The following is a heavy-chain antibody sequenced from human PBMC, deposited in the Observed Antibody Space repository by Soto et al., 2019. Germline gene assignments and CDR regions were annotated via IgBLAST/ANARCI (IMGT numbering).Heavy chain of an antibody. CDR1: GFTFSNAW. J-gene: IGHJ4*02. CDR3: TTDIVVVPAAIGGFFDY. Sequence: EVQLVESGGGLGKPGGSLRLSCAASGFTFSNAWMSWVRQAPGKGLEWVGRIKSKTDGGTTDYAAPVKGRFTISRDDSKNTLYLQMNSLKTEDTAVYYCTTDIVVVPAAIGGFFDYWGQGTLVTVSS. V-gene: IGHV3-15*01. D-gene: IGHD2-2*01. CDR2: IKSKTDGGTT.